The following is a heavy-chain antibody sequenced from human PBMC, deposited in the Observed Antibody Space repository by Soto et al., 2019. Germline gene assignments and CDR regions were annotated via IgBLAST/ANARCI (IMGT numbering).Heavy chain of an antibody. V-gene: IGHV3-73*01. CDR1: GFTFSGSA. Sequence: EVQLVESGGGLVQPGGSLKLSCAASGFTFSGSAMHWVRQASGKGLEWVGRIRSKANSYATAYAASVKGRFTISRDDSKTTEYLQMNSLKTEDTAVYYCTTEFLEGVWGQGTTVTVSS. D-gene: IGHD3-3*01. CDR3: TTEFLEGV. CDR2: IRSKANSYAT. J-gene: IGHJ6*02.